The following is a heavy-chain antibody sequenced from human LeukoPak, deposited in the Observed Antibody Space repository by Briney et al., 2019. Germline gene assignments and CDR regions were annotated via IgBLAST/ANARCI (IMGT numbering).Heavy chain of an antibody. Sequence: ASVKVSCKASGYTFTSYDINWVRQATGQGLEWMGWMNPNSGNTGYAQKFQGRVTMTRNTSISTAYMELSSLRSEDTAVYYCARGLFVDSSGYENYYYYYGMDVWGQGTLVTVPS. D-gene: IGHD3-22*01. J-gene: IGHJ6*02. CDR1: GYTFTSYD. CDR3: ARGLFVDSSGYENYYYYYGMDV. V-gene: IGHV1-8*01. CDR2: MNPNSGNT.